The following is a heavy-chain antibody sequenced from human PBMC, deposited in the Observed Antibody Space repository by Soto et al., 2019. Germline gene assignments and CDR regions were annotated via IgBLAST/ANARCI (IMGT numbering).Heavy chain of an antibody. D-gene: IGHD3-3*01. Sequence: SETLSLTCTVSGGSISSYDWSWIRQPPGKGLEWIGYIYYSGSTNYNPSLKSRVTISVDTSKNQYSLKLSSVTAADTAVYYCARHSRYDFWSGPGMGLDYWGQGTLVTVSS. J-gene: IGHJ4*02. CDR2: IYYSGST. V-gene: IGHV4-59*08. CDR3: ARHSRYDFWSGPGMGLDY. CDR1: GGSISSYD.